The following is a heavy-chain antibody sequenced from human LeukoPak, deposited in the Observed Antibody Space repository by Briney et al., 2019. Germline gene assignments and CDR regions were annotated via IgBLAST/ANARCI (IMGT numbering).Heavy chain of an antibody. CDR1: GFTFSSYS. Sequence: GGSLRLSCAASGFTFSSYSMHWVRQAPGKGLEWVAVISYDGSNKYYADSVKGRFTISRDNSKNTLYLQMNSLRAEDTAVYYCAKDLNGRLFDYWGQGTLVTVSS. CDR2: ISYDGSNK. CDR3: AKDLNGRLFDY. J-gene: IGHJ4*02. D-gene: IGHD2-8*01. V-gene: IGHV3-30*18.